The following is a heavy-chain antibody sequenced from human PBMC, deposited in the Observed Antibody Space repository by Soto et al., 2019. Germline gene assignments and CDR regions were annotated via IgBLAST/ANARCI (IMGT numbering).Heavy chain of an antibody. CDR3: ARAKEGYSGYDYYYFDY. D-gene: IGHD5-12*01. Sequence: LSLTCTVSGGSISSGGYYWSWIRQHPGKGLEWIGYIYYSGSTYYNPSLKSRVTISVDTSKNQFSLKLSSVTAADTAVYYCARAKEGYSGYDYYYFDYWGQGTLVTVSS. V-gene: IGHV4-31*03. CDR2: IYYSGST. J-gene: IGHJ4*02. CDR1: GGSISSGGYY.